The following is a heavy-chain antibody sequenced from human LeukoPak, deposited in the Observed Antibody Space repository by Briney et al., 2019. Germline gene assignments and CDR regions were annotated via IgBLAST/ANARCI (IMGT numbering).Heavy chain of an antibody. Sequence: PGGSLRLSCAASGLTFSSYAMSWVRQAPGKGLEWVSAISGSGGSTYYADSVKGRFTISRDNSKNTLYLQMNSLRAEDTAVYYCAKDRMDWESLQFDYSGQGTLVTVSS. D-gene: IGHD3/OR15-3a*01. V-gene: IGHV3-23*01. CDR3: AKDRMDWESLQFDY. J-gene: IGHJ4*02. CDR2: ISGSGGST. CDR1: GLTFSSYA.